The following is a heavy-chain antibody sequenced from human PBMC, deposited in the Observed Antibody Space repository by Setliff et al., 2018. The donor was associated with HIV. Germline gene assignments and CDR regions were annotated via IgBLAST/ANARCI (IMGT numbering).Heavy chain of an antibody. CDR1: GYIFTDYY. D-gene: IGHD3-3*01. J-gene: IGHJ4*02. Sequence: ASVKVSCTASGYIFTDYYIHWVRQAPGQGLEWMGWINPNGGYTNYAQKFLGRVTMTQDTSFTTAYLELSRLGSDDTAVYYCAADNYNCNSFDSWGQGSLVTVSS. CDR2: INPNGGYT. V-gene: IGHV1-2*02. CDR3: AADNYNCNSFDS.